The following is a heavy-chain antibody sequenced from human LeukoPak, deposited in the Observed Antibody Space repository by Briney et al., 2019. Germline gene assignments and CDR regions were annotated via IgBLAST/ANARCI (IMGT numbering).Heavy chain of an antibody. CDR1: GGSISNYY. J-gene: IGHJ4*02. Sequence: SETLSLTCTVSGGSISNYYWSWIRQTAGKGLEWIGRIYTSASTNYNPSLKSRVTLSVDASKNQFSLRLSSLTAADTAVYYCARNRPHGTFDYWGQGTLVTVSS. CDR2: IYTSAST. CDR3: ARNRPHGTFDY. D-gene: IGHD3/OR15-3a*01. V-gene: IGHV4-4*07.